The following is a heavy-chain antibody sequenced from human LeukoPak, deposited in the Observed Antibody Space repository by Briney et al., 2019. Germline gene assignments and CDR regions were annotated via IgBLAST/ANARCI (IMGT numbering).Heavy chain of an antibody. V-gene: IGHV4-30-2*01. Sequence: SQALSLTCAVSGGSISSGGYCWSWIRQPPGRGLEWIGYIYHSGRTYYNPSLKSRVTISVDRTKNQFSLKLSSVTAADTAVYYSARGARGSFGGVIEPRYYFDYWGQGTLVTVSS. D-gene: IGHD3-16*02. CDR1: GGSISSGGYC. J-gene: IGHJ4*02. CDR2: IYHSGRT. CDR3: ARGARGSFGGVIEPRYYFDY.